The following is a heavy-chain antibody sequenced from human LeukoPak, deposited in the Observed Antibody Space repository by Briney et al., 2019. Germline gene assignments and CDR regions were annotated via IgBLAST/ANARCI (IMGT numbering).Heavy chain of an antibody. CDR2: INPSGGST. D-gene: IGHD6-13*01. V-gene: IGHV1-46*01. CDR1: GYTFTGYY. J-gene: IGHJ5*02. Sequence: VASVKVSCKASGYTFTGYYMHWVRQAPGQGLEWMGIINPSGGSTSYAQKFQGRVTMTRDTSTSTVYMELSSLRSEDTAVYYCARGKSSSWWGGANWFDPWGQGTLVTVSS. CDR3: ARGKSSSWWGGANWFDP.